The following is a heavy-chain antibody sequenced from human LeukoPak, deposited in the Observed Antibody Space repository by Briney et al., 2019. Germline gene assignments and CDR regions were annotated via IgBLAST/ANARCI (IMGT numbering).Heavy chain of an antibody. D-gene: IGHD3-10*01. Sequence: PGGSLRLSCAASGFTFSSYAMSWVRQAPGKGLEWLSYISSSGSSIYYAGSVKGRFTVSRDNAKNSIYLQTNTLRAEDTAVYYCARGYASGTYFSWGQGTLVTVSS. V-gene: IGHV3-48*01. J-gene: IGHJ5*02. CDR3: ARGYASGTYFS. CDR1: GFTFSSYA. CDR2: ISSSGSSI.